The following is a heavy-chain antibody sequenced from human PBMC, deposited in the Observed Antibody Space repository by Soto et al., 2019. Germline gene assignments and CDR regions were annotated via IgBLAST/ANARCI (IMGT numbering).Heavy chain of an antibody. CDR3: ARDQGEEPAPMWYFDL. CDR1: GYTFTKYP. J-gene: IGHJ2*01. CDR2: ITAAYGNT. D-gene: IGHD6-25*01. V-gene: IGHV1-3*01. Sequence: QVQLVQSGTEVRKPGASVKVSCKTSGYTFTKYPLHWVRQAPGQRLEWLGLITAAYGNTKYSQKFQGRVTITRDTPATTAYMELSSLRSEDTAVYYCARDQGEEPAPMWYFDLWGRGTLVTVS.